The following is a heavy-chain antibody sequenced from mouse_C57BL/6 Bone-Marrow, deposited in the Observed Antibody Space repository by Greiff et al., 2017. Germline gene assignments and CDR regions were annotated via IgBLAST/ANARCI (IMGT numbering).Heavy chain of an antibody. CDR3: ARGSFYYGSSRDYFDY. D-gene: IGHD1-1*01. CDR1: GFTFSDYY. CDR2: INYDGSST. Sequence: EVKLMESEGGLVQPGSSLKLSCTASGFTFSDYYMAWVRQVPGKGLEWVANINYDGSSTYYLDSLKSRFIISRDNAQNILYLLMSRLKSEDSATYYCARGSFYYGSSRDYFDYWGQGTTL. V-gene: IGHV5-16*01. J-gene: IGHJ2*01.